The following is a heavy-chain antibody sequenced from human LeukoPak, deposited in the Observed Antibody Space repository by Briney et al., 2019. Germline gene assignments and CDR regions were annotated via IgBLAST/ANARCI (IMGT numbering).Heavy chain of an antibody. CDR2: INPTSGDT. CDR1: GYTFTRNY. V-gene: IGHV1-2*02. Sequence: ASVKVSCKASGYTFTRNYMHWVRQAPGQGLEWMGWINPTSGDTNYVQKFQGRVIMTRDTSISTDYMELSRVRSDDTAVYYCARGDGDGPARRAFDIWGQGTIVTVAS. CDR3: ARGDGDGPARRAFDI. D-gene: IGHD7-27*01. J-gene: IGHJ3*02.